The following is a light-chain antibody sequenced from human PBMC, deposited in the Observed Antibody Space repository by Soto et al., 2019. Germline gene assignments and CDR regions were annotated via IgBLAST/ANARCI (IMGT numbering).Light chain of an antibody. CDR1: QDIYGY. Sequence: DIQMTQSPSSLSASVGDSVTITCQASQDIYGYLNWYQHKPGKAPRLLIYAASNLETGVPSRFSGSGSGTDFTFTINSLQPEDIATYYCQQYDNSPMFTFGRGTKMEI. J-gene: IGKJ2*01. CDR2: AAS. CDR3: QQYDNSPMFT. V-gene: IGKV1-33*01.